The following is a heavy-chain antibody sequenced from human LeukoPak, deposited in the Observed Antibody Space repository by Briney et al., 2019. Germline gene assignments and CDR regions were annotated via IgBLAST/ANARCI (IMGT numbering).Heavy chain of an antibody. V-gene: IGHV3-33*01. CDR2: IWYDGSNE. D-gene: IGHD3-10*01. Sequence: PGGSLRLSCAASGFTFSSYGMHWVRQAPGKGLEWVAVIWYDGSNEKYADSAKGRFTIKRDNSKNTLYLQMDSLRAEDTAVYYCARAKNSGSYPPDYWGQGTLVTVSS. CDR1: GFTFSSYG. J-gene: IGHJ4*02. CDR3: ARAKNSGSYPPDY.